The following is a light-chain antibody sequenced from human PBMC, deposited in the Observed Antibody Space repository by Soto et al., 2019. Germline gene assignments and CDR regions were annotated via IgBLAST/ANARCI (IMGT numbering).Light chain of an antibody. Sequence: EIVMTQSPATLSVSPGERATLSCSASQSVSSNLAWYQQKPGQAPSLLIYGASTRATGIPARFSGSGSGTEVTLTISSRQSEDFAVYYCHPYNNGPPWRTFGQGTKVEIK. J-gene: IGKJ1*01. CDR3: HPYNNGPPWRT. CDR2: GAS. V-gene: IGKV3-15*01. CDR1: QSVSSN.